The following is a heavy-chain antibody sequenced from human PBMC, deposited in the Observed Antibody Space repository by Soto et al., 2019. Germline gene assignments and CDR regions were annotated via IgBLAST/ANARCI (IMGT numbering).Heavy chain of an antibody. J-gene: IGHJ5*02. D-gene: IGHD2-15*01. CDR3: ASLVVVAATATTNWFDP. CDR2: ISSSGSTI. V-gene: IGHV3-48*03. CDR1: GFTFSSYE. Sequence: EVQLVESGGGLVQPGGSLRLSCAASGFTFSSYEMNWVRQAPGKGLEWVSYISSSGSTIYYADSVKGRFTISRDNAKNSLYLQVNSLRAEDTSVYYCASLVVVAATATTNWFDPWGQGTLVTVSS.